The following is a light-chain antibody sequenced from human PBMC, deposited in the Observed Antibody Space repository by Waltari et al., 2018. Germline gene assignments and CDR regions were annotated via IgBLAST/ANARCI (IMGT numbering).Light chain of an antibody. CDR3: QQSYNSPVT. Sequence: DIQMTQSPSSMSGSVGDRVTIHCRASQSINNLLNWYQQKPGRAPEVLIYGASTLQSGVPSRFSGSGSGTGFTLTINNLQPEDFATYSCQQSYNSPVTFGGGTKVEIK. V-gene: IGKV1-39*01. CDR1: QSINNL. J-gene: IGKJ4*01. CDR2: GAS.